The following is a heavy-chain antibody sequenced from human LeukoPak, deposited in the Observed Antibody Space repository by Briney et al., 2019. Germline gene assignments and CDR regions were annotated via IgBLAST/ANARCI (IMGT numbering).Heavy chain of an antibody. CDR1: GGTFSSYA. D-gene: IGHD3-10*01. V-gene: IGHV1-18*01. J-gene: IGHJ4*02. CDR3: ARGGYYGSGSFPDY. CDR2: ISAYNGDT. Sequence: ASVKVSCKASGGTFSSYAISWMRQAPGQGLEWMGWISAYNGDTNYAQEFQGRVTMTTDTSTSTAYMDLRSLRSDDTAVYYCARGGYYGSGSFPDYWGQGTLVTVSS.